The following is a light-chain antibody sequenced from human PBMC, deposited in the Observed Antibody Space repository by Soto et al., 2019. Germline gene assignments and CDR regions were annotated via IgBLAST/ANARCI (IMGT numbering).Light chain of an antibody. J-gene: IGLJ1*01. CDR3: QSYDRGLRGYV. Sequence: QSVLTQPPTVSGAPGQRVTISCTGTSSNNGSGYDVHWDQHLPGTAPKLLIYGTTIRPSGDPDRFPGSKSGTSASLAITGLQAEDEADYYCQSYDRGLRGYVSGPGTKV. CDR1: SSNNGSGYD. CDR2: GTT. V-gene: IGLV1-40*01.